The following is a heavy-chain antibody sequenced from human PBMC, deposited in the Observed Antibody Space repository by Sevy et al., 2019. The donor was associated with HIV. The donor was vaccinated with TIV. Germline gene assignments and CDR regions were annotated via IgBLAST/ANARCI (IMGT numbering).Heavy chain of an antibody. CDR1: GFTVSSYY. CDR2: IYSGGST. CDR3: ARAQGGSYYYFDY. V-gene: IGHV3-53*01. Sequence: GGSLKLSCAASGFTVSSYYMSWVRQAPGKGLEWVSVIYSGGSTYYADAVKGRFTISRDDSKNTLYLQMNSLRAEDTAVYYCARAQGGSYYYFDYWGQGTLVTVSS. J-gene: IGHJ4*02. D-gene: IGHD1-26*01.